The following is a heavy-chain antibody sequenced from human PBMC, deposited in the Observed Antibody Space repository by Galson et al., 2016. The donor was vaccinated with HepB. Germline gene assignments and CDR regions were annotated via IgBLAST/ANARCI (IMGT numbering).Heavy chain of an antibody. Sequence: SLRLSCATSELIFNNFAIQWVRHAPGKGLEWVAVVSYDGSKKYYADSVKGRFTVSRDNSKNTIYLQMNNLRAEDAAVYYCASWRYSSGRNDSFDIWGQGNRVTVS. V-gene: IGHV3-30-3*01. CDR1: ELIFNNFA. D-gene: IGHD6-19*01. CDR2: VSYDGSKK. CDR3: ASWRYSSGRNDSFDI. J-gene: IGHJ3*02.